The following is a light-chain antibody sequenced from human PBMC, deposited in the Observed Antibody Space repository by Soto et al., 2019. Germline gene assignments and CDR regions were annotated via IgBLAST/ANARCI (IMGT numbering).Light chain of an antibody. CDR2: GVT. V-gene: IGLV2-14*01. Sequence: QSVLTQPASVSGSPGQSITISCTGTSSDVGAYYSVSWYQHHPGKAPKLIIYGVTNRRPGVSNRFSGSKSGNTASLTISGLQAEDEADYPCTSYTSGSSHYVFITATKVTVL. CDR1: SSDVGAYYS. J-gene: IGLJ1*01. CDR3: TSYTSGSSHYV.